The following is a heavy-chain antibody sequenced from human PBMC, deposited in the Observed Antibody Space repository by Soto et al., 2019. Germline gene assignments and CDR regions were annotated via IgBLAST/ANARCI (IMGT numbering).Heavy chain of an antibody. D-gene: IGHD6-19*01. CDR1: GGSISSYY. CDR2: IYYSGST. Sequence: LSLTCTVSGGSISSYYWSWIRQPPGKGLEWIGYIYYSGSTNYNPSLKSRVTISVDTSKNQFSLKLSSVTAADTAVYYCARESVAASVAFDIWGQGTMVTVSS. V-gene: IGHV4-59*01. J-gene: IGHJ3*02. CDR3: ARESVAASVAFDI.